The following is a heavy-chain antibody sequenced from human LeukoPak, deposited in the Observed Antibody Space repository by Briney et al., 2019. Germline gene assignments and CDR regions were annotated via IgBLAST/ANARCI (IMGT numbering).Heavy chain of an antibody. Sequence: HPGGSLRLSCAASGFTFSNYWMHWVRQDPGKGLVWVSRVKGDGSFTDYVDSVKGRFTISRDNAKNTLYLQMYSLRAEDTAVYYCVRDGDDYNFDYWGQGSLVTVSS. J-gene: IGHJ4*02. CDR3: VRDGDDYNFDY. CDR2: VKGDGSFT. D-gene: IGHD5-24*01. CDR1: GFTFSNYW. V-gene: IGHV3-74*01.